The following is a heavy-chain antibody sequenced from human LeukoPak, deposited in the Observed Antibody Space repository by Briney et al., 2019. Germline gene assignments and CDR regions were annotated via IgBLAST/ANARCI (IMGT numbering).Heavy chain of an antibody. J-gene: IGHJ4*02. CDR3: AKSSEAVAGNPDDY. CDR2: ISGSGGST. Sequence: PWGSLRLSCAASGFTFSSYAMSWVRQAPGKGLEWVSAISGSGGSTYYADSVKGRFTISRDNSKNTLYLQMNSLRAEDTAVYYCAKSSEAVAGNPDDYWGQGTLVTVSS. CDR1: GFTFSSYA. V-gene: IGHV3-23*01. D-gene: IGHD6-19*01.